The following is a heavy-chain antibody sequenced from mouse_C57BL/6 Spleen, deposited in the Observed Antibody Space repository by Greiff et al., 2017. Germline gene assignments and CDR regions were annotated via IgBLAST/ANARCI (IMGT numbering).Heavy chain of an antibody. V-gene: IGHV1-64*01. CDR3: ARPVVAPFDY. CDR1: GYTFTSYW. Sequence: QVQLQQPGAELVTPGASVKLSCKASGYTFTSYWMHWVKQRPGQGLEWIGMIHPNSGSTNYNEKFKSKATLTVDKSSSTAYMQLSTLTSEDSAVYYCARPVVAPFDYWGQGTTLTVSS. J-gene: IGHJ2*01. D-gene: IGHD1-1*01. CDR2: IHPNSGST.